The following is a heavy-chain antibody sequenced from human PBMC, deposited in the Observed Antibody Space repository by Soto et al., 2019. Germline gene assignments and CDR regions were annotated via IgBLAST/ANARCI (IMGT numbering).Heavy chain of an antibody. D-gene: IGHD6-13*01. CDR1: GFTFSDYY. CDR2: INSSSSYT. CDR3: ARIITAAGGRRYFDL. V-gene: IGHV3-11*05. Sequence: QVQLVESGGGLVKPGGSLRLSCAASGFTFSDYYMSWIRQAPGKGLEWVSYINSSSSYTNYADSVKGRFTISRDNAKNSLYLQMNSLRAEDTAVYYCARIITAAGGRRYFDLWGRGTVVTVSS. J-gene: IGHJ2*01.